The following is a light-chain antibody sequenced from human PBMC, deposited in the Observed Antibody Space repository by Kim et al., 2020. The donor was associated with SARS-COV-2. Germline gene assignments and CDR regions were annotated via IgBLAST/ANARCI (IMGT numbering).Light chain of an antibody. V-gene: IGKV1-9*01. CDR2: GAS. Sequence: ASVGDRVTITCRASQGISTYLAWYQQKPGKAPKLLIYGASTLQVGVPSRFSGSGSGTDFTLTVTSLQPEDFATYYCQQLSSFPLTFGGGTKVDIK. J-gene: IGKJ4*01. CDR3: QQLSSFPLT. CDR1: QGISTY.